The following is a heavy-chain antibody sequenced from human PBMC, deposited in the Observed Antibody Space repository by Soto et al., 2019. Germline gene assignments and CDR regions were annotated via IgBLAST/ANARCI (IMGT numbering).Heavy chain of an antibody. CDR3: ATYSMQQMAPDSSGMDA. D-gene: IGHD6-13*01. CDR2: IDPSDSYT. J-gene: IGHJ6*02. V-gene: IGHV5-10-1*01. Sequence: GESLKISCKGSGYSFTSYWISWVRQMPGKGLEWMGRIDPSDSYTNYSPSFQGHVTISADKSISTAYLQWSSLKASDTAMYYCATYSMQQMAPDSSGMDAWGLGTTLTVSS. CDR1: GYSFTSYW.